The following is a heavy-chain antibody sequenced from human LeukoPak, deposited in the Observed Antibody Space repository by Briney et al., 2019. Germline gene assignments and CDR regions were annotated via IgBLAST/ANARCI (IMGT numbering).Heavy chain of an antibody. J-gene: IGHJ6*03. D-gene: IGHD2-15*01. CDR2: INPSGGST. CDR1: GYTFTSYY. CDR3: ASSLLLKGAYYYYYMDV. Sequence: ASVKVSCKASGYTFTSYYMHWVRQAPGQGLEWMGIINPSGGSTSYAQKFQGRVTMTRDMSTSTVYMELSSLRSEDTAVYYCASSLLLKGAYYYYYMDVWGKGTTVTVSS. V-gene: IGHV1-46*01.